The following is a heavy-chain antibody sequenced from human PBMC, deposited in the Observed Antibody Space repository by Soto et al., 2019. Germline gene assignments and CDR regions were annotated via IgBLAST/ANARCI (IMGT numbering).Heavy chain of an antibody. J-gene: IGHJ6*02. CDR3: ASLPSLRYFDWLLHTAVSDYYYGMDV. Sequence: ASVKVSCKASGYTFTSYAMHWVRQAPGQRLEWTGWINAGNGNTKYSQKFQGRVTITRDTSASTAYMELSSLRSEDTAVYYCASLPSLRYFDWLLHTAVSDYYYGMDVWGQGTTVTVSS. CDR2: INAGNGNT. V-gene: IGHV1-3*01. CDR1: GYTFTSYA. D-gene: IGHD3-9*01.